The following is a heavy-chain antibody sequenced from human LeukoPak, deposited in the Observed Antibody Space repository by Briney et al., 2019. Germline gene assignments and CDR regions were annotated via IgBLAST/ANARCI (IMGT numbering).Heavy chain of an antibody. CDR2: IYYSGST. CDR1: GGSISSSSYY. D-gene: IGHD4-17*01. Sequence: SGTLSLTCAVSGGSISSSSYYWGWIRQPPGKGLEWIGSIYYSGSTYYNPSLKSRVTISVDTSKNQFSLKLSSVTAADTAVYYCARVDYGDYVGGYYFDYWGQGTLVTASS. J-gene: IGHJ4*02. V-gene: IGHV4-39*07. CDR3: ARVDYGDYVGGYYFDY.